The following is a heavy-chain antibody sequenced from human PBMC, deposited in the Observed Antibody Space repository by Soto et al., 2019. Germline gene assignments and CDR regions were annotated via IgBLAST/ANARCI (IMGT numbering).Heavy chain of an antibody. V-gene: IGHV3-30*04. Sequence: QVQLVESGGGVGQPGRSLRLSCAASGFTFTNYAMHWVRQAPGKGLEWVAVISNDGNTRYYAESVKGRFSISRDNLNNTLYVQVNTLKNEDTAVYYCAASRTSASGSPIAYWGQVTLVTVSS. CDR2: ISNDGNTR. CDR3: AASRTSASGSPIAY. J-gene: IGHJ4*02. D-gene: IGHD5-12*01. CDR1: GFTFTNYA.